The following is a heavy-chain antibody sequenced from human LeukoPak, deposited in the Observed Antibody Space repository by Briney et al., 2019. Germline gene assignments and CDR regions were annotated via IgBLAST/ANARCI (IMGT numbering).Heavy chain of an antibody. Sequence: SETLSLTCTVSGGSISSYYWSWIRQPPGKGLEWIGYIYYSGSTNYNPSLKSRVTISVDTSKNQFSLKLSSVTAADTAVYYCARGSVATDYWGQGTLVTVSS. D-gene: IGHD5-12*01. CDR1: GGSISSYY. V-gene: IGHV4-59*01. J-gene: IGHJ4*02. CDR3: ARGSVATDY. CDR2: IYYSGST.